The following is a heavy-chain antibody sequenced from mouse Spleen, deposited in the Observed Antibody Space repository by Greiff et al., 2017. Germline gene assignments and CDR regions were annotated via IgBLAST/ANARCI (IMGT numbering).Heavy chain of an antibody. Sequence: LQESGPELVKPGASVKLSCKASGYTFTSYWMHWVKQRPGQGLEWIGNIYPGSGSTNYDEKFKSKATLTVDTSSSTAYMQLSSLTSEDSAVYYCTRGDGYCEDWYFDVWGAGTTVTVSS. CDR3: TRGDGYCEDWYFDV. CDR2: IYPGSGST. J-gene: IGHJ1*01. D-gene: IGHD2-3*01. V-gene: IGHV1S22*01. CDR1: GYTFTSYW.